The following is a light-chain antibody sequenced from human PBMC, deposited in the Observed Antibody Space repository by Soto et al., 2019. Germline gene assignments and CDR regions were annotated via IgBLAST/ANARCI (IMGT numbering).Light chain of an antibody. V-gene: IGLV1-40*01. CDR2: GNN. CDR3: QSYDISLSGWV. Sequence: QSVLTQLPSVSGAPGQRVTISCTGSSSNIGAGYDVHWYQQLPGTAPKLLIYGNNNRPSGVPDRFSGSKSGTSASLAITGLQAEDEADYYCQSYDISLSGWVFGGGTKVTVL. J-gene: IGLJ3*02. CDR1: SSNIGAGYD.